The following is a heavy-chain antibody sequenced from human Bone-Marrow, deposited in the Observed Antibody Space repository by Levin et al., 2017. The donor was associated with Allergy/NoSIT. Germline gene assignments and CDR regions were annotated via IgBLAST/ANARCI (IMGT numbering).Heavy chain of an antibody. Sequence: GESLKISCAASGFTFSSYAIHWVRQAPGKGLEWVAVISYDGSNKYYADSVKGRCAISRDNSKNTLYVQMNSLRPEDTAVYYCARDRCSGGSCYFAGAGFFDYWGQGTLVTVSS. CDR3: ARDRCSGGSCYFAGAGFFDY. CDR2: ISYDGSNK. V-gene: IGHV3-30*09. J-gene: IGHJ4*02. D-gene: IGHD2-15*01. CDR1: GFTFSSYA.